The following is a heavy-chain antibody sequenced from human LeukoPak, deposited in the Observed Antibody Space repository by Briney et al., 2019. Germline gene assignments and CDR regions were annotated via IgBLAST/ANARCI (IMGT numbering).Heavy chain of an antibody. CDR3: ASSHPVSSTNEYYTPFDY. CDR2: SYYSLST. Sequence: SETLSPTRTVAAGSISNYYWSWIRQPPGNGLEWIGYSYYSLSTNYKPSLKSRSTISVVTSKNQFSLKLSSVTAADTAAYYCASSHPVSSTNEYYTPFDYWGQGTLVTVSS. J-gene: IGHJ4*02. V-gene: IGHV4-59*01. D-gene: IGHD2-8*01. CDR1: AGSISNYY.